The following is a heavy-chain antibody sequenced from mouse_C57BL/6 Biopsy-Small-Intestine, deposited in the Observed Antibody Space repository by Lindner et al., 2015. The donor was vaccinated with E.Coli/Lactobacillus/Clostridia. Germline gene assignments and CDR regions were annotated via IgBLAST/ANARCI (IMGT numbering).Heavy chain of an antibody. V-gene: IGHV1-81*01. CDR1: GGTFSNYT. CDR3: ARGEFLWGSSPREVPFNYFDY. J-gene: IGHJ2*01. CDR2: IIPMFGTA. Sequence: SVKVSCKASGGTFSNYTISWVRQAPGQGFEWMGGIIPMFGTANYAQKFQGRVTITADESTSTAYMELSSLRSEDTAVYYCARGEFLWGSSPREVPFNYFDYWGQGTLVTVSS.